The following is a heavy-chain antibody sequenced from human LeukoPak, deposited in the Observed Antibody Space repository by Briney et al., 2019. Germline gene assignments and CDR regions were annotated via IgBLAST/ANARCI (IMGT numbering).Heavy chain of an antibody. CDR1: GYTLTSYG. CDR2: INPSDDST. V-gene: IGHV1-46*01. Sequence: GASVKVSCKASGYTLTSYGISWVRQAPGQGLEWMGIINPSDDSTRYAQKFQGRVTMTKDTSTNTVYMHLSSLSSDDTAVYYCARAYYESSAYRHAVYFDYWGQGTLVTVSS. J-gene: IGHJ4*02. D-gene: IGHD3-22*01. CDR3: ARAYYESSAYRHAVYFDY.